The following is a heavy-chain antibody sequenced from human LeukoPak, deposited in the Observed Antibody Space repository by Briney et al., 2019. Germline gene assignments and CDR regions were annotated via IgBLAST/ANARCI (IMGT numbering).Heavy chain of an antibody. J-gene: IGHJ5*02. CDR2: INPTNGNT. Sequence: ASVKVSCKGSGYTFTYGVGWARQAPGQGLEWMGWINPTNGNTNYAQKLQGRVTMTRDTSTSTVYMELSSLRSEDTAVYYCAREDPYGSGSYGGLNWFDPWGQGTLVTVSS. D-gene: IGHD3-10*01. V-gene: IGHV1-18*01. CDR3: AREDPYGSGSYGGLNWFDP. CDR1: GYTFTYG.